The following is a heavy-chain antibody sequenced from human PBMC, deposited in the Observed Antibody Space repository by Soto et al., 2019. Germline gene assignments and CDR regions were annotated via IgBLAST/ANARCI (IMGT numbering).Heavy chain of an antibody. V-gene: IGHV3-30*18. Sequence: QVQLVESGGGVVQPGRSLRLSCAASGFTFSSYGMHWVRQAPGKGLEWVAVISYDGSNKYYADSVKGRFTISRDNSKNTLYLKMNSLRAEDTSVYYCAKDLGPYGRYAFDIWGQGTMVTVSS. CDR2: ISYDGSNK. CDR3: AKDLGPYGRYAFDI. J-gene: IGHJ3*02. D-gene: IGHD4-17*01. CDR1: GFTFSSYG.